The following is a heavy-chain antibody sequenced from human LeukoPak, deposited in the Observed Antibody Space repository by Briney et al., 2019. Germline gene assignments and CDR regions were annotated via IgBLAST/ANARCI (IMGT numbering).Heavy chain of an antibody. V-gene: IGHV1-2*02. CDR2: INPHSGGT. Sequence: ASVKVSCKASGYTFTGYYIHWVRQAPGQGLEWMGWINPHSGGTNYAQKFQGGVTMTRDTSITTAYMELSRLRFDDTAVYYCARARGDIVAPGDYWGQGTLVTVSS. CDR3: ARARGDIVAPGDY. CDR1: GYTFTGYY. D-gene: IGHD5-12*01. J-gene: IGHJ4*02.